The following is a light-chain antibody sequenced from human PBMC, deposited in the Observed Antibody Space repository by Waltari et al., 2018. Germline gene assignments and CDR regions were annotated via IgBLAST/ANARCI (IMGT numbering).Light chain of an antibody. Sequence: QSVLTQPPSVSGTPGQRVTIPCSGSTSNIGAGHDVHWYQHLPGTAPKPLIYGNNNRPSGVPDRFSGSKSGTSASLAITGLQADDEADYFCQSFDNMLSGGVVFGGGTKLAVL. CDR2: GNN. J-gene: IGLJ2*01. V-gene: IGLV1-40*01. CDR1: TSNIGAGHD. CDR3: QSFDNMLSGGVV.